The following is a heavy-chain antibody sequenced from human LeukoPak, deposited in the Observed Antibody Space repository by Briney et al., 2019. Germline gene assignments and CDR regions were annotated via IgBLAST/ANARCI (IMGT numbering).Heavy chain of an antibody. D-gene: IGHD3-22*01. Sequence: HPGGSLRLSCAASGFTFSSYAMSWVRQAPGKGLEWISYINTFSNPIYYADSVRGRFTVSRDNARNSLYLQMNSLRDDDTAVYYCARARGNGYYGSDAFDIWGQGTTVTVSS. V-gene: IGHV3-48*02. CDR3: ARARGNGYYGSDAFDI. CDR1: GFTFSSYA. CDR2: INTFSNPI. J-gene: IGHJ3*02.